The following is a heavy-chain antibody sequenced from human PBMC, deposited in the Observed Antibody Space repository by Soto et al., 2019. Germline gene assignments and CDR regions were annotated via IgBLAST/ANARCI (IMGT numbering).Heavy chain of an antibody. J-gene: IGHJ4*02. CDR2: ISYDGSNK. CDR3: AEGLRIQLWLIH. D-gene: IGHD5-18*01. Sequence: PGVSLRLSCAASGFTFSSYAMHWVRQAPGKGLEWVAVISYDGSNKYYADSVKGRFTISRDNSKNTLYLQMNSLRAEDTAVYYCAEGLRIQLWLIHWGQGTLVTVSS. V-gene: IGHV3-30-3*01. CDR1: GFTFSSYA.